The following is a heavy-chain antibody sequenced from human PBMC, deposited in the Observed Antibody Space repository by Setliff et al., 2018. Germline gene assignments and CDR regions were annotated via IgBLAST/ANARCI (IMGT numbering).Heavy chain of an antibody. D-gene: IGHD3-10*01. J-gene: IGHJ4*02. CDR2: INNDGSST. Sequence: GFTFSSHWMHWVRQAPGKRLMWVSRINNDGSSTTYEDSVKGRFTISSDNAKSFLYLQMNSLRAEDTAVYYCARDGLLWFGELLSEYYFDYWGQGTLVTSPQ. CDR1: GFTFSSHW. V-gene: IGHV3-74*01. CDR3: ARDGLLWFGELLSEYYFDY.